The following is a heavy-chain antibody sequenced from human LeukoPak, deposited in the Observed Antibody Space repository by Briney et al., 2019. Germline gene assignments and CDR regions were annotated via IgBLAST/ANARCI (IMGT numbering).Heavy chain of an antibody. CDR1: GFTFSSYG. V-gene: IGHV3-33*01. Sequence: GGSLRLSRAASGFTFSSYGMHWVRQAPGKGLEWVAVIWYDGSNKYYADSVKGRFTISRDNSKNTLYLQMNSLRAEDTAVYYCARGIQSSGWYDYYYYYGMDVWGQGTTVTVSS. CDR2: IWYDGSNK. D-gene: IGHD6-19*01. CDR3: ARGIQSSGWYDYYYYYGMDV. J-gene: IGHJ6*02.